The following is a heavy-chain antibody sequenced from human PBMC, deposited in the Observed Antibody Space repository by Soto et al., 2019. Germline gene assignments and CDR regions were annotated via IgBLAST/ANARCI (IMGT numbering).Heavy chain of an antibody. D-gene: IGHD7-27*01. CDR1: GGTFSGHA. J-gene: IGHJ5*01. CDR3: ARGPNWGYWFDS. Sequence: QVQLVQSGAEVKKPGASVKVSCEASGGTFSGHAISWVRQAPGQGPEWMGGLIPLFGTTQHAQNFQGRLTITADKSTSTAYMELTRLRCDGTAIYYCARGPNWGYWFDSWGQGTLVTVSS. V-gene: IGHV1-69*06. CDR2: LIPLFGTT.